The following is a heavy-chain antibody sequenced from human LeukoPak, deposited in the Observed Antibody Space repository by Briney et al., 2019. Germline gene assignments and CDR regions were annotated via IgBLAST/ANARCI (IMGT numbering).Heavy chain of an antibody. J-gene: IGHJ6*02. CDR1: GYTFTSYA. Sequence: GASVKVSCKASGYTFTSYAMHWVRQAPGQRLEWMGWINAGNGNTKYSQKFQGRVTITRDTSASTAYMELSSLRSEDTAVYYCARPIHYYDFWRSPDYYYGMDVWGQGTTVTASS. CDR3: ARPIHYYDFWRSPDYYYGMDV. V-gene: IGHV1-3*01. D-gene: IGHD3-3*01. CDR2: INAGNGNT.